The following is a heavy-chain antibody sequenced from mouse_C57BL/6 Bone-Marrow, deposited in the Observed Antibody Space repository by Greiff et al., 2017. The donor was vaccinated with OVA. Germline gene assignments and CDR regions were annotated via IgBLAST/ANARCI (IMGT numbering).Heavy chain of an antibody. V-gene: IGHV5-4*01. J-gene: IGHJ3*01. Sequence: EVQLVESGGGLVKPGGSLKLSCAASGFTFSSYAMSWVRQTPEKRLEWVATISDGGSYTYYPDNVKGRFTISRDNAKNNLYLQMSHLKSEDTAMYDCARKFITTGFAYWGQGTLVTVSA. D-gene: IGHD1-1*01. CDR3: ARKFITTGFAY. CDR2: ISDGGSYT. CDR1: GFTFSSYA.